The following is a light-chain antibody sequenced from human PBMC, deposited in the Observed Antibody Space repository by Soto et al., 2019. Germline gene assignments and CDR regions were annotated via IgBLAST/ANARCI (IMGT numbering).Light chain of an antibody. J-gene: IGKJ5*01. Sequence: IVLTQSPGTLALAPVERATLSWRSRESVSSSCLAWYQQKTRRDPRHLIYCTSSRATSVPERCSGSRSGGASSPPTSSLEPEDFAVYYCQQHGSSHPIAFGQGTRLEIK. V-gene: IGKV3-20*01. CDR2: CTS. CDR3: QQHGSSHPIA. CDR1: ESVSSSC.